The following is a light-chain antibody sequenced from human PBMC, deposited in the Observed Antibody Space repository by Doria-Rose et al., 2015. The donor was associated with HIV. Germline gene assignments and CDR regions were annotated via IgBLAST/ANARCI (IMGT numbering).Light chain of an antibody. CDR2: DGS. V-gene: IGKV3-20*01. CDR3: HQYGTSWT. Sequence: TQSPGTLSLSPGERATLSCRASQSFSSTYLAWYQQKPGQAPSLLIYDGSTRATGIPDRCSASGSGTDFTHTINRLEPEDFALYYCHQYGTSWTFGQGTKVEI. CDR1: QSFSSTY. J-gene: IGKJ1*01.